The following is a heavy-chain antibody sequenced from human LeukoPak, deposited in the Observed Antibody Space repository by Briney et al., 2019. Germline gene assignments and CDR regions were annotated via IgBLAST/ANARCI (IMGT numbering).Heavy chain of an antibody. J-gene: IGHJ3*02. V-gene: IGHV4-59*11. D-gene: IGHD1-14*01. CDR2: ISHIGST. CDR1: GASISGHY. Sequence: SETLSLTCTVSGASISGHYLTWIRQPPGKGLEWIGYISHIGSTNYNPSLKSRVTMSVDTSNNQFSLRLNSVTAAGTAVYYCARDQININAFDMWGQGTLVTVSS. CDR3: ARDQININAFDM.